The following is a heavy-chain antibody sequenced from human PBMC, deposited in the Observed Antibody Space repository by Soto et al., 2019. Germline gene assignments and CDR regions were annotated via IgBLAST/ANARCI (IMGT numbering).Heavy chain of an antibody. CDR2: FDPEDGET. D-gene: IGHD3-3*01. V-gene: IGHV1-24*01. CDR3: ARDFGSDLSVPGVVFDS. J-gene: IGHJ4*02. CDR1: GYTLTELS. Sequence: GASVKVSCKVSGYTLTELSMHWVRQAPGKGLEWMGGFDPEDGETIYAQKFQGRVTLTTDTSTYTAYMEMRNLQSDDTAMYYCARDFGSDLSVPGVVFDSWGQGALVTVSS.